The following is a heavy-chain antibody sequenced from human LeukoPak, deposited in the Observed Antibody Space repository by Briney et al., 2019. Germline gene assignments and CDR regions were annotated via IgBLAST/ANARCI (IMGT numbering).Heavy chain of an antibody. CDR2: IIPILGIA. J-gene: IGHJ5*02. D-gene: IGHD3-3*01. V-gene: IGHV1-69*04. CDR3: ARDPIKITISSSGSLLRGFDP. Sequence: SVKVSCKASGGTFSSYAISWERQAPGQGLEWMGRIIPILGIANYAQKFQGRVTITADKSTSTAYMELSSLRSEDTAVYYCARDPIKITISSSGSLLRGFDPWGQGTLVTVSS. CDR1: GGTFSSYA.